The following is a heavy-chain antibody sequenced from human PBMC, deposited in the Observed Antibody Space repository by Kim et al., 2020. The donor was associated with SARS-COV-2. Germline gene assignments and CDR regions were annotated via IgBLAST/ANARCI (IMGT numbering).Heavy chain of an antibody. CDR2: FDPEDGDT. Sequence: ASVKVSCKVSGYTLTELSMHWVRQAPGKGLEWMGGFDPEDGDTIYAQKFQGRVTMTEDTSTGTAYMELSSLRSEDTAVYYCATGTPLKDIVVVPAAMLYYYGMDVWRQGTTVSVSS. V-gene: IGHV1-24*01. CDR3: ATGTPLKDIVVVPAAMLYYYGMDV. CDR1: GYTLTELS. J-gene: IGHJ6*02. D-gene: IGHD2-2*01.